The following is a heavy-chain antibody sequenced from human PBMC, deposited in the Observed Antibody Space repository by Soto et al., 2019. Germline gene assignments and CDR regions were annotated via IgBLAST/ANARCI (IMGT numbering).Heavy chain of an antibody. V-gene: IGHV2-5*02. CDR2: IYWADDK. Sequence: SGPTLVNPTQTLTLTCTFSGFSITGNGEGVGWIRQPPGKALEWLALIYWADDKRYSPSLRNRLTITLDNSKDQVILTMTDMGPADTATYYCAHGYVQLLATFHYFDSWGQGXQVTVSS. CDR1: GFSITGNGEG. J-gene: IGHJ4*02. D-gene: IGHD2-2*01. CDR3: AHGYVQLLATFHYFDS.